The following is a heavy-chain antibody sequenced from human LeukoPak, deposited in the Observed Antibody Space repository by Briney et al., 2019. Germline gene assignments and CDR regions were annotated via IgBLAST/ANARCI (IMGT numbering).Heavy chain of an antibody. D-gene: IGHD7-27*01. CDR1: GGTFSSYA. CDR2: IIPIFGTA. V-gene: IGHV1-69*13. CDR3: ARKETGNYRVFDY. Sequence: SVKVSCKASGGTFSSYAISWVRQAPGQGLEWMGGIIPIFGTANYAQKFQGRVTITADESTSTAYMELSSLRSEDTAAYYCARKETGNYRVFDYWGQGTLVTVSS. J-gene: IGHJ4*02.